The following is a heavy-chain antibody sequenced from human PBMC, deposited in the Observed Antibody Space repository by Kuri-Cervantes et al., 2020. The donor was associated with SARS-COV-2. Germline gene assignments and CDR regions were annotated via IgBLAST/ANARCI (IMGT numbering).Heavy chain of an antibody. D-gene: IGHD3-22*01. CDR2: VNPNTGGT. CDR3: VRFRYYDSSRNASDI. J-gene: IGHJ3*02. CDR1: GYTFTSYG. Sequence: ASVKVSCKASGYTFTSYGISWVRQAPGQGLEWVGWVNPNTGGTKYAQKFQGRVTMTRHTSITTAYMELSRLRSDDTAVFYCVRFRYYDSSRNASDIWGQGTLVTVSS. V-gene: IGHV1-2*02.